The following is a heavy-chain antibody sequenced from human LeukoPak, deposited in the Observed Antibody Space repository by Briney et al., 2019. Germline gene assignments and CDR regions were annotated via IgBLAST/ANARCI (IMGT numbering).Heavy chain of an antibody. CDR2: ISSSSSYI. Sequence: GGSLRLSCAASGFTFSSYSMNWVRQAPGKGLEWVSSISSSSSYIYYADSVKGRFTISRDNAKNSLYLQMNSLRAEDTAVYYCARLVVVVPAAIRYFDYWGQGTLVTVSS. V-gene: IGHV3-21*01. J-gene: IGHJ4*02. D-gene: IGHD2-2*02. CDR1: GFTFSSYS. CDR3: ARLVVVVPAAIRYFDY.